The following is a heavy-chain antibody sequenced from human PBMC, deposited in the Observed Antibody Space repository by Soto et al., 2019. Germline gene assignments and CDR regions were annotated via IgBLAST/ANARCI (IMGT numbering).Heavy chain of an antibody. Sequence: GGSLRLSCTASGFTFGDYAMSWFRQAPGKGLEWVSFIRSKAYCGTTEYAASVKGRFTISRDDSKSIAYLQMNSLKTEDTAVYYCTPALTIFGVVTKNWGQGTLVTVSS. J-gene: IGHJ4*02. V-gene: IGHV3-49*03. CDR3: TPALTIFGVVTKN. CDR1: GFTFGDYA. CDR2: IRSKAYCGTT. D-gene: IGHD3-3*01.